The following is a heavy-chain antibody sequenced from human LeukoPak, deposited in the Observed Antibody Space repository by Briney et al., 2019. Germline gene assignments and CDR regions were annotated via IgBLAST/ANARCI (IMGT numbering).Heavy chain of an antibody. Sequence: GGSLRLSCAASGFTFSGYAMSWVRQAPGKGLEWVSTFTGSGGSTYYADSVKGRFTISRDNPKNALYLQMNSLRAEDTAIYYCAKGTGSYFEPFDYWGQGTLVTVSS. CDR1: GFTFSGYA. CDR2: FTGSGGST. V-gene: IGHV3-23*01. CDR3: AKGTGSYFEPFDY. J-gene: IGHJ4*02. D-gene: IGHD3-10*01.